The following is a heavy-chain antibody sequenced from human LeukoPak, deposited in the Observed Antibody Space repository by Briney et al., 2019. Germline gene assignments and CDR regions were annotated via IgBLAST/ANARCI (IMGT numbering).Heavy chain of an antibody. CDR3: TKGGSYAPLDY. D-gene: IGHD1-26*01. CDR2: ISDSGGST. J-gene: IGHJ4*02. Sequence: GGSLRLSCAASGFTLSSSAMTWVRQAPGKGLEWVSAISDSGGSTIYTDSVKGRFTISRDNSKNTLYLQMNTLRAEDTAVYYCTKGGSYAPLDYWGQGTLVTVSS. V-gene: IGHV3-23*01. CDR1: GFTLSSSA.